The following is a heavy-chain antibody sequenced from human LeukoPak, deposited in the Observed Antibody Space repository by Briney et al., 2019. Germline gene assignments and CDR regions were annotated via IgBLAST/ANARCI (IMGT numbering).Heavy chain of an antibody. D-gene: IGHD3-22*01. Sequence: GGSLRLSCAASGFTSDDYGMSWVRQAPGKGLEWVSGINWNGGSTGYADSVRSRFTISRDNAKTSLYLQMNSLRAEDTALYYCARDGGYYYDSSGYVGYWGQGTLVTVSS. CDR3: ARDGGYYYDSSGYVGY. V-gene: IGHV3-20*04. CDR2: INWNGGST. J-gene: IGHJ4*02. CDR1: GFTSDDYG.